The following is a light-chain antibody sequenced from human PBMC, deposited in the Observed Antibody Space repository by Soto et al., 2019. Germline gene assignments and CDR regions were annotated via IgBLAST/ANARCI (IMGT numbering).Light chain of an antibody. CDR2: DVS. V-gene: IGLV2-14*01. CDR1: SSDVGGYNY. CDR3: ISYTSSRE. Sequence: QSALTQPASVSGAPGQSITISCTGTSSDVGGYNYVSWYQQHPGKAPKLMIYDVSNRPSGVSNRFSGSKSGNTASLTISGLQAEDEADYYCISYTSSREFGGGTKLTVL. J-gene: IGLJ2*01.